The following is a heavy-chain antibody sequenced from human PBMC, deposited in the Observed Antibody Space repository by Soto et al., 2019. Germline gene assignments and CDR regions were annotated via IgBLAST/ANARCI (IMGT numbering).Heavy chain of an antibody. D-gene: IGHD5-18*01. V-gene: IGHV3-23*01. J-gene: IGHJ5*02. CDR1: GFSFSSSA. CDR2: ISESGDNT. CDR3: AKGGYTYGLEP. Sequence: EVQLLESGGGSAQPGGSLRLSCAASGFSFSSSAMSWVRQAPGKGLEWGSAISESGDNTFYADSVKGRFTISRENSNNALYLQMDTLRAEDTALYFCAKGGYTYGLEPWGQGTLVTVSS.